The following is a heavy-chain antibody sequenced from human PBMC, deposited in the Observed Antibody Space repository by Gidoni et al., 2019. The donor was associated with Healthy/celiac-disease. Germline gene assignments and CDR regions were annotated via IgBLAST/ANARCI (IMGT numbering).Heavy chain of an antibody. CDR2: IIPILGIA. V-gene: IGHV1-69*09. D-gene: IGHD3-10*01. CDR1: GGTFSSYA. J-gene: IGHJ6*02. Sequence: QVQPAQSGAEVQKPGSSVKVSCKASGGTFSSYAISWVRQAPGQGLEWMGRIIPILGIANYAQKFQGRVTITADKSTSTAYMELSSLRSEDTAVYYCARDSSGPMGYGMDVWGQGTTVTVSS. CDR3: ARDSSGPMGYGMDV.